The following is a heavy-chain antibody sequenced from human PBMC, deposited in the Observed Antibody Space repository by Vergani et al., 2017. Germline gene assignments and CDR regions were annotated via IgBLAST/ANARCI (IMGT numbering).Heavy chain of an antibody. CDR2: INWNGGSK. Sequence: EVQLVDSGGGVVRPGGSLRLSCAASGFTFDDYGMSWVRQAPGKGLEWVSGINWNGGSKGYADSVKGRFTISRDNAKNSLYLQMNSLRAEDTAVYHCARVTYSSEEGGFDPWGQGTLVTVSS. CDR1: GFTFDDYG. V-gene: IGHV3-20*01. CDR3: ARVTYSSEEGGFDP. J-gene: IGHJ5*02. D-gene: IGHD6-25*01.